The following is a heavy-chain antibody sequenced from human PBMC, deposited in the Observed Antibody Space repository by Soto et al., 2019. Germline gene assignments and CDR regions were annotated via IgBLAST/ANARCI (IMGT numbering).Heavy chain of an antibody. CDR2: IYYSGST. Sequence: QVQLQESGPGLVKPSQTLSLTCSVSGGSISSGDYYWSWIRQPPGKGLEWIGYIYYSGSTYYNPSLKSRVTISVDTSKTQFSLKLSSVTAAGTAVYYCAPYSSGRAFDIWGQGTMVTVSS. V-gene: IGHV4-30-4*01. J-gene: IGHJ3*02. D-gene: IGHD6-19*01. CDR3: APYSSGRAFDI. CDR1: GGSISSGDYY.